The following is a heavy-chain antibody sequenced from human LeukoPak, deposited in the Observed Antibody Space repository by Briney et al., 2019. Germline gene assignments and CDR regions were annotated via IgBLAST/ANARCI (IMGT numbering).Heavy chain of an antibody. V-gene: IGHV3-7*01. CDR3: ARAVISAAAR. CDR1: GFTLSGYW. Sequence: PGGSLRLSCEASGFTLSGYWMTWARQAPGKGLEWVATIKPDGSERYYVDSVKGRSTISRDNGKNSLFLQMNSLRAEDTAVYYCARAVISAAARWGQGTLVTVSS. J-gene: IGHJ4*02. D-gene: IGHD2-2*01. CDR2: IKPDGSER.